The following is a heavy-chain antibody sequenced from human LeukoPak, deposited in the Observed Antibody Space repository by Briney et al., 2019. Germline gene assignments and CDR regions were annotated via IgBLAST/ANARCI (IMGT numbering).Heavy chain of an antibody. D-gene: IGHD3-3*01. J-gene: IGHJ4*02. V-gene: IGHV1-18*01. CDR1: GYTFTSYG. CDR3: ARDVPPNYDFWSGPFDY. Sequence: VASVKVSCKASGYTFTSYGISWVRQAPGQGLEWMGWISAYNGNTNYAQKLQGRVTMTTDTSTSTAYMELRSLRSDDTAVYYCARDVPPNYDFWSGPFDYWGQGTLVTVSS. CDR2: ISAYNGNT.